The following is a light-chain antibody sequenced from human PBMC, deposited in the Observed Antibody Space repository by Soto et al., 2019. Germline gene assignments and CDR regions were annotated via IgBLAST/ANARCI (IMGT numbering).Light chain of an antibody. V-gene: IGKV3-15*01. CDR2: GAS. CDR1: QSVSSN. CDR3: QQYNNWPPT. J-gene: IGKJ2*01. Sequence: EIVMTQSPATLSVSPGERATLSCRASQSVSSNSAWYHRKPGQAPRLLISGASTRATGIPARFSGSGSGTEFTLTISSLQSEDFAVYYCQQYNNWPPTFGQGTKLEIK.